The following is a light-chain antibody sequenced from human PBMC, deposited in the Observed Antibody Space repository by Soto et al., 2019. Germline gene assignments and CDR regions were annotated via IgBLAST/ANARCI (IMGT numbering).Light chain of an antibody. J-gene: IGKJ1*01. V-gene: IGKV3-15*01. CDR1: QSVSRN. CDR2: GAS. CDR3: QQYNTWWT. Sequence: EIVMTQSPATLSVSPGERATLSCRASQSVSRNLAWYQQKPGQTPRLLIYGASTRATGIPARFSGSGSGTEFTLTISSLQSEDFAVYYCQQYNTWWTVGQGTKVEI.